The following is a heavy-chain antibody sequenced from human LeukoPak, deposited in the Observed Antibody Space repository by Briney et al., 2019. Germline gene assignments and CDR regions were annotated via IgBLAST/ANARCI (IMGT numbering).Heavy chain of an antibody. CDR2: ISSSSSYI. CDR1: GFTFSSYS. CDR3: ARDLCGGDCSYYYYGMDV. Sequence: PGGSLRLSCAASGFTFSSYSMTWVRQAPGKGLEWVSSISSSSSYIYYADSVKGRFTISRDNAKNSLYLQMNSLRAEDTAVYYCARDLCGGDCSYYYYGMDVWGQGTTVTVSS. D-gene: IGHD2-21*02. J-gene: IGHJ6*02. V-gene: IGHV3-21*01.